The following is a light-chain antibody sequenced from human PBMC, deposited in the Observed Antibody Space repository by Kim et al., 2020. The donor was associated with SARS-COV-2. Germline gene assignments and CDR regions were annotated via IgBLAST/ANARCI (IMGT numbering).Light chain of an antibody. V-gene: IGLV3-21*04. CDR2: YDS. J-gene: IGLJ2*01. CDR3: QVWDSSSAYVV. CDR1: NIGSKR. Sequence: SYELTQPPSVSVAPGKTARITCGGNNIGSKRVHWYQQKPGQAPVLVIYYDSDRPSGIPERFSGSNSGNTATLTISRVEAGDEADYYCQVWDSSSAYVVFG.